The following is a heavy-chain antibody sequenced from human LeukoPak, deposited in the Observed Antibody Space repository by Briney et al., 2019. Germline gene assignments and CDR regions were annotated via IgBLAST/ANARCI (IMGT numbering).Heavy chain of an antibody. CDR3: AKLIVVVTAIRVDAFDI. J-gene: IGHJ3*02. Sequence: QPGRSLRLSCAASGFTFSSYGMHWVRQAPGKGLEWVAVISYDGSNKYYADSVKGRFTISRDNSKNTLYLQMNSLRAEDTAVYYCAKLIVVVTAIRVDAFDIWGQGTMVTVSS. CDR1: GFTFSSYG. CDR2: ISYDGSNK. D-gene: IGHD2-21*02. V-gene: IGHV3-30*18.